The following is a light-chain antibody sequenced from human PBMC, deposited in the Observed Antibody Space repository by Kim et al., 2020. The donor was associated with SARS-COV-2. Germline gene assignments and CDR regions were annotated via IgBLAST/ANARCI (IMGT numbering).Light chain of an antibody. Sequence: QSALTQPASMSGSPGQSITISCTGTSSDVGGYNYVSWYQQHPGKAPKLMIYDVTKRPSGVSNRFSGSKSGNTASLTISGLQAEDEADYYCSSYTFSSTLVFGGGTQLTVL. CDR2: DVT. V-gene: IGLV2-14*01. J-gene: IGLJ3*02. CDR1: SSDVGGYNY. CDR3: SSYTFSSTLV.